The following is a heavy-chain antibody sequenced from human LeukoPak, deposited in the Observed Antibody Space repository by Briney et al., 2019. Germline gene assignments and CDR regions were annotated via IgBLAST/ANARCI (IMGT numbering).Heavy chain of an antibody. D-gene: IGHD6-19*01. V-gene: IGHV3-53*01. Sequence: GGSLRLSCAASGFTVGSNYMSWVRQAPGKGLEWVSVIYSGGSTYYADSVKGRFTISRDNSKNTLYLQMNSLRAEDTAVYYCASTGYSSGWYEGPDYWGQGTLVTVSS. CDR1: GFTVGSNY. CDR3: ASTGYSSGWYEGPDY. J-gene: IGHJ4*02. CDR2: IYSGGST.